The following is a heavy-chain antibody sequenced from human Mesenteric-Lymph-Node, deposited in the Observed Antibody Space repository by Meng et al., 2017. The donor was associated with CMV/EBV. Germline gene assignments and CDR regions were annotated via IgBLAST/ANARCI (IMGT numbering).Heavy chain of an antibody. D-gene: IGHD1-7*01. Sequence: GESLKISCGASGFTFSNFDMHWVRQAPGKGPEWVSLIRFDGTKKYYAGSVKGRFTISRDNSKNTLYLQMNSLRAEDTAVYYCAKDRRITGTYYYFDYWGQGTLVTVSS. CDR3: AKDRRITGTYYYFDY. CDR2: IRFDGTKK. J-gene: IGHJ4*02. V-gene: IGHV3-30*02. CDR1: GFTFSNFD.